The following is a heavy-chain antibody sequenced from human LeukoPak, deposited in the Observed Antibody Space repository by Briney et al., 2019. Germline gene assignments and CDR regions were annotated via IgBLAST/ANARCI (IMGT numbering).Heavy chain of an antibody. CDR3: AADFPDSSGYFGDY. Sequence: ASVKVSCKASGFTFTSSAMQWVRQARGQRLEWIGWIVVGSGNINYAQKFQERVTITRDMSTSTAYMELSSLRSEDTAVYYCAADFPDSSGYFGDYWGQGTLVTVSS. V-gene: IGHV1-58*02. CDR1: GFTFTSSA. D-gene: IGHD3-22*01. J-gene: IGHJ4*02. CDR2: IVVGSGNI.